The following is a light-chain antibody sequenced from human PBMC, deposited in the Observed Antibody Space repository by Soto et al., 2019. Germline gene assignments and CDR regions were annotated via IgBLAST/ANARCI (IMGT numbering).Light chain of an antibody. J-gene: IGKJ5*01. CDR3: QQYEKWPPSIT. CDR2: DTS. V-gene: IGKV3-15*01. CDR1: QSVSIH. Sequence: ETVMTQSPGTLSVSLGERATLSCRASQSVSIHLAWYQQKPGQAPRLLIYDTSTRATGISARFSGGGSGTEFTLTISSLQSEDFAVYYCQQYEKWPPSITFGQGTRLEIK.